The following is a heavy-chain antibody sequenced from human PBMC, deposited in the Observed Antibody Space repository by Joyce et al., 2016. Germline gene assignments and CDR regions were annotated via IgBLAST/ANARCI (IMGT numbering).Heavy chain of an antibody. CDR2: ISSDRTYI. CDR3: ARGGIVYDYSMDL. CDR1: GFTFSTSS. D-gene: IGHD3-22*01. V-gene: IGHV3-21*01. Sequence: EVHLVESGGGLVKPGGSLRISCAASGFTFSTSSMSWFRRAPGKGLEWVSAISSDRTYIFYADAGKGRFTVARDNAKNSLYLQMNSLRAEDTAVFFCARGGIVYDYSMDLWGQGTTVTVSS. J-gene: IGHJ6*02.